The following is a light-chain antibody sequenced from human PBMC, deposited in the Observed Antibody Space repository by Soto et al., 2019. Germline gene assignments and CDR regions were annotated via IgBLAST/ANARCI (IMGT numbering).Light chain of an antibody. CDR2: GNT. J-gene: IGLJ2*01. V-gene: IGLV1-40*01. CDR1: SSNIGAGYD. CDR3: QSYESSLSGWV. Sequence: QSVLTQPPSVSGAPGQRVTISCTGSSSNIGAGYDVHWYQQLPGAAPKLLVYGNTNRPSGVPDRFSGSRSGTSASLAITGLQAEDEADYYCQSYESSLSGWVFGGGTK.